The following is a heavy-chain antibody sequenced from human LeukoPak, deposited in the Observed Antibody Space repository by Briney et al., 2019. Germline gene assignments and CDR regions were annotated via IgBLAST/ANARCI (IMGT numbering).Heavy chain of an antibody. CDR3: SKGAPILRGDMVV. CDR2: IQYDGNEK. V-gene: IGHV3-30*02. Sequence: GGSLRLSCAASGFTFSSFGIHWVRQAPGKGLEWVAFIQYDGNEKYYADSVRGRFTISRDNARRTVSLEMSRLRNDDAALYYCSKGAPILRGDMVVWGTGTTVTVSS. CDR1: GFTFSSFG. D-gene: IGHD3-10*01. J-gene: IGHJ6*03.